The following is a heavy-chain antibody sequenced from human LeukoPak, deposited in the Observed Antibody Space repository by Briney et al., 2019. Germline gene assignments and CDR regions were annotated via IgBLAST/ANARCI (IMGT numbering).Heavy chain of an antibody. D-gene: IGHD2-15*01. Sequence: QPGGSLRLSCAASGFTFSSYAMSWVRQAPGKGLEWVSAISGSGGSTYYADSVKGRFTISRDNSKNTLYLQMNSLRAEDTAVYYCARVPSDIVVVEPATPDFWGQGTLVTVSS. V-gene: IGHV3-23*01. CDR1: GFTFSSYA. CDR2: ISGSGGST. J-gene: IGHJ4*02. CDR3: ARVPSDIVVVEPATPDF.